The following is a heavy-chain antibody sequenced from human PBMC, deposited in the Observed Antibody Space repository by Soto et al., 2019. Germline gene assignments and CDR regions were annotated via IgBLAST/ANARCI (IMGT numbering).Heavy chain of an antibody. CDR1: GFTFSSYA. D-gene: IGHD1-7*01. CDR2: ISGSGGST. J-gene: IGHJ5*02. CDR3: AKDKTETRPRQGWFDR. V-gene: IGHV3-23*01. Sequence: EVQLLESGGGLVQPGGSLRLSCAASGFTFSSYAMHWDRQAPGKGLEWVSAISGSGGSTYYADSVKGRFTISRDNSQNTLYRQMASLRAEDTALYYCAKDKTETRPRQGWFDRWGQGTLVTVSS.